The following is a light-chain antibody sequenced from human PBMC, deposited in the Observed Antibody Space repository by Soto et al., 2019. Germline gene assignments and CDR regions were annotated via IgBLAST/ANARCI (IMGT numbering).Light chain of an antibody. CDR1: QSVSSN. CDR2: GAS. CDR3: QQYNNWPPYT. V-gene: IGKV3-15*01. J-gene: IGKJ2*01. Sequence: EIVMTQSPATLSVSPGERATLSCRASQSVSSNLAWYQQKPGQAPRLLIYGASTRATGIPARFSGSGSGTAFTLTISSLQSEDFAAYYCQQYNNWPPYTFGQGTKLEIK.